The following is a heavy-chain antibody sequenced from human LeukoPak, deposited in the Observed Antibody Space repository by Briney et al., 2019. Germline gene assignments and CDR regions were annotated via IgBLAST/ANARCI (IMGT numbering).Heavy chain of an antibody. J-gene: IGHJ4*02. CDR1: GGSISSGGYY. D-gene: IGHD1-26*01. V-gene: IGHV4-31*03. CDR2: IYYSGST. Sequence: SETLSLTCTVSGGSISSGGYYWSWIRQHPGKGLEWIGYIYYSGSTYYNPSIKSRVTISVDTSQTQFSLKLSSVTAADTAVYYCAREGVGATGSYSWGQGTPVTVSS. CDR3: AREGVGATGSYS.